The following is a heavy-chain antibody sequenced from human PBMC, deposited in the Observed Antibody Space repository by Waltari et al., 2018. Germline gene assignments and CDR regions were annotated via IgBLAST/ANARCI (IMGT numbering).Heavy chain of an antibody. CDR2: ISYDGSNK. D-gene: IGHD2-15*01. CDR1: GFTFSSYA. V-gene: IGHV3-30-3*01. Sequence: QVQLVESGGGVVQPGRSLRLSCAASGFTFSSYAMHWVRQAPGKGLEWVEVISYDGSNKYYADSVKGRFTISRDNSKNTLYLQMNSLRAEDTAVYYCAVSTRVVAATLDYWGQGTLVTVSS. CDR3: AVSTRVVAATLDY. J-gene: IGHJ4*02.